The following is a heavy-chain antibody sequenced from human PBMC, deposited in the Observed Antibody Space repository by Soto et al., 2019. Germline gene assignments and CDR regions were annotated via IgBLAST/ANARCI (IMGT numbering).Heavy chain of an antibody. Sequence: GESLKISCKHSGFNFPTFWIAWVRQMPGKGLXXMGTIYPEEYDTRYSTYLQGKVNISDDKYIRNAYLQWRSLKASEKAMYYCAIIRSYINSGGYYNRHDAFDIWGQGAMVTVSS. CDR3: AIIRSYINSGGYYNRHDAFDI. D-gene: IGHD3-22*01. CDR2: IYPEEYDT. J-gene: IGHJ3*02. V-gene: IGHV5-51*01. CDR1: GFNFPTFW.